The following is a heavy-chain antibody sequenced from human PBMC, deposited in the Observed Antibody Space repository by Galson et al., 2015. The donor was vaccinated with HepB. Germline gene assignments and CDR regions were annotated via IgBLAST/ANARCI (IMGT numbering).Heavy chain of an antibody. V-gene: IGHV4-59*08. CDR2: IYYSGST. CDR3: ARHIAGEGGYNWFDP. D-gene: IGHD7-27*01. CDR1: GGSISSYY. J-gene: IGHJ5*02. Sequence: ETLSLTCTVSGGSISSYYWSWLRQPPGEGLEWIGYIYYSGSTNYNPSLKSRVTISVDTSKNQFSLKLSSVTAADTAVYYCARHIAGEGGYNWFDPWGQGTLVTVSS.